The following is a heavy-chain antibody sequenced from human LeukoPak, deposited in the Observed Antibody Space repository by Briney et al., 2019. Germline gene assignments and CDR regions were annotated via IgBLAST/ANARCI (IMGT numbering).Heavy chain of an antibody. CDR2: IKADGSGT. CDR3: ATWAFYHNLDV. D-gene: IGHD1-1*01. J-gene: IGHJ6*02. Sequence: GGSLRLSCAASGFNIGPYAMYWVRQGPGRGLERVSVIKADGSGTFYSDSVRGRFTTSRDNSKNSLYLQMSSLTSVDTALYYCATWAFYHNLDVWGQGTTVAVSS. CDR1: GFNIGPYA. V-gene: IGHV3-43*02.